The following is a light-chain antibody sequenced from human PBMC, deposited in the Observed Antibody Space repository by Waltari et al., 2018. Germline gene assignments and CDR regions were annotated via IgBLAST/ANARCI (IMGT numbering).Light chain of an antibody. J-gene: IGKJ1*01. Sequence: EIVLTQSPGTLSLSPGERATLSCRASQSVGSGYLAWYQQKPGQAPRLRIYGASSRATGIPDRFSGSGSGTHFTFTISRLEPEDFAVYYCQQYGSSRTFGQGTKVEIK. CDR2: GAS. V-gene: IGKV3-20*01. CDR3: QQYGSSRT. CDR1: QSVGSGY.